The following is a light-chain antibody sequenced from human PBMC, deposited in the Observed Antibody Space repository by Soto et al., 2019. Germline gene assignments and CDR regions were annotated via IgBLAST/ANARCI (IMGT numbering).Light chain of an antibody. CDR1: SSNIGAGYD. Sequence: QSVLTQPPSVSGAPVQRVTISCTGSSSNIGAGYDVHWYQQLPGTAPKLLIYGNSNRPSGVPDRFSGSKSGTSASLAITGLQAEDEADYYCQSYDSSLRGVFGGGTKVTVL. CDR3: QSYDSSLRGV. V-gene: IGLV1-40*01. CDR2: GNS. J-gene: IGLJ3*02.